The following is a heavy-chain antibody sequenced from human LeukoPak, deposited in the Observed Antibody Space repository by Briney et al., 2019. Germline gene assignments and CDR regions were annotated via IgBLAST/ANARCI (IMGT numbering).Heavy chain of an antibody. CDR1: GGSFSGYY. J-gene: IGHJ6*02. Sequence: SETLSLTCAVYGGSFSGYYWSWIRQPPGKGLEWIGEINHSGSTNYNPSLKSRATISVDTSKNQFSLKLSSVTAADTAVYYCASGSHYYGMDVWGQGTTVTVSS. CDR3: ASGSHYYGMDV. CDR2: INHSGST. V-gene: IGHV4-34*01.